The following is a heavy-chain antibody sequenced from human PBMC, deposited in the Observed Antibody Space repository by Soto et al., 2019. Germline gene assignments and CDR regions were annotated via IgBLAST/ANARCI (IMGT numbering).Heavy chain of an antibody. J-gene: IGHJ5*02. CDR3: ASAVYCSGGSCSFDP. V-gene: IGHV4-4*02. D-gene: IGHD2-15*01. CDR2: IYHTGRS. Sequence: SETLSLTCSVSGDSINNKNWWTWLRQPPGKRLEWIGDIYHTGRSSYNPSLTSRVTMSVDKSKNQFSLKLASVTAADTAVYYCASAVYCSGGSCSFDPWGQGTLVTVSS. CDR1: GDSINNKNW.